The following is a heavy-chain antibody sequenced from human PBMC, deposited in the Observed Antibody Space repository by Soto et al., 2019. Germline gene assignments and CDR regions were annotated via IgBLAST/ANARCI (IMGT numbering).Heavy chain of an antibody. D-gene: IGHD4-17*01. J-gene: IGHJ6*02. CDR1: GYTFTGYH. CDR3: ARESRETTAYYYYYGMDV. V-gene: IGHV1-2*04. CDR2: INPNSGGT. Sequence: AAVKVSCKASGYTFTGYHMHWVRQAPGQGREWMGWINPNSGGTNYAQKFQGWVTMTRDTSISTAYMELSRLRSDDTAVYYCARESRETTAYYYYYGMDVWGQGTTVTVSS.